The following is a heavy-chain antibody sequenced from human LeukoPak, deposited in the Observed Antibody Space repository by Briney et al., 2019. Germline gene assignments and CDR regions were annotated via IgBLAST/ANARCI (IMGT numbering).Heavy chain of an antibody. V-gene: IGHV3-30*02. J-gene: IGHJ4*02. CDR2: IRYDGSNK. CDR3: AKLVVVPAATWYYFDY. D-gene: IGHD2-2*01. CDR1: GFTFSSYG. Sequence: PGGSLRLSCAASGFTFSSYGMHWVRQAPGKGLEWEAFIRYDGSNKYYADSVKGRFTISRDNSKNTLYLQMNSLRAEDTAVYYCAKLVVVPAATWYYFDYWGQGTLVTVSS.